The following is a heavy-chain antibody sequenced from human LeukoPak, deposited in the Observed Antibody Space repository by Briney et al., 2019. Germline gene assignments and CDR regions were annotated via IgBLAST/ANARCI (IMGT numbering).Heavy chain of an antibody. CDR2: IYSGGST. J-gene: IGHJ4*02. CDR1: GFTVSSNY. V-gene: IGHV3-66*01. D-gene: IGHD1-26*01. Sequence: GGSLRLSCAASGFTVSSNYMSWVRQAPGKGLEWVSVIYSGGSTYYADSVKGRFTISRDNSKNTLYLQMNSLRAEDTAVYYCARMGASGSYYYFDYWGQGTLVTVSS. CDR3: ARMGASGSYYYFDY.